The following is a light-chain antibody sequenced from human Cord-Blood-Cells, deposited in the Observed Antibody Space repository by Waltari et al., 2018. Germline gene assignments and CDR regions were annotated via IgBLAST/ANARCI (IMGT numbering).Light chain of an antibody. Sequence: QSALTQPASVSGSPGQSITISCTGTSSDVGSYNLVSWYQQHPGKAPKLMLYEGSKRPSGVSNRFSGSKSSNTASRTISGLQAEDVADYYCCSYAGSSWVFGGGTKLTVL. CDR2: EGS. V-gene: IGLV2-23*01. J-gene: IGLJ3*02. CDR1: SSDVGSYNL. CDR3: CSYAGSSWV.